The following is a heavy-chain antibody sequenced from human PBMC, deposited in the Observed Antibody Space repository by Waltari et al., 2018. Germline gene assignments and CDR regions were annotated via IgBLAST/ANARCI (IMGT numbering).Heavy chain of an antibody. V-gene: IGHV1-69*12. D-gene: IGHD3-22*01. CDR1: GDTSRRYA. CDR3: ARSYYYDRRANYPSLGAFDS. Sequence: QVQLVQSGAEVKKPGSSVKVSCKASGDTSRRYAISWVRRAPGQGLEWMGGIIPLFGTTNYAQKFQGRVTMTADEPTSTAYVELSSLKSEDTAVYFCARSYYYDRRANYPSLGAFDSWGQGTLVTVSS. CDR2: IIPLFGTT. J-gene: IGHJ4*02.